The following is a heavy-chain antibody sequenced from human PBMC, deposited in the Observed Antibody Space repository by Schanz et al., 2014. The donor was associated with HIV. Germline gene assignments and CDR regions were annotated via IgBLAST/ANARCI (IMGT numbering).Heavy chain of an antibody. CDR3: AKSHKHDSSDYYRFYYFGMDV. J-gene: IGHJ6*02. V-gene: IGHV3-30*18. CDR2: TSYDGTKK. CDR1: GFSFDNYG. D-gene: IGHD6-19*01. Sequence: QMQLVESGGGVVRPGRSLKLSCAASGFSFDNYGMHWVRQAPGKGLEWVAVTSYDGTKKHYADSVKGRFTISRDDSSDTLYLQMNSLRPEDTAVYYCAKSHKHDSSDYYRFYYFGMDVWGQGTTVTVSS.